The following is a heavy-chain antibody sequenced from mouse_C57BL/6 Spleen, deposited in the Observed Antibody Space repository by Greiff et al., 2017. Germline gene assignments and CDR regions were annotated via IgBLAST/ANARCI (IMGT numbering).Heavy chain of an antibody. CDR1: YFAFMASA. CDR3: ALYDYDEGFAY. CDR2: FTMYSDAT. J-gene: IGHJ3*01. V-gene: IGHV1-49*01. Sequence: LMESGAELVRPGSSVKLSCKDSYFAFMASAMHWVKQRPGHGLEWIGSFTMYSDATEYSENFKGKATLTANTSSSTAYMELSSLTSEDSAVYYCALYDYDEGFAYWGQGTLVTVSA. D-gene: IGHD2-4*01.